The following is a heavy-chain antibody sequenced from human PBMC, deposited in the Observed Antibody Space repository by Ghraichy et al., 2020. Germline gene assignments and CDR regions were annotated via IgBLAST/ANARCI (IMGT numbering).Heavy chain of an antibody. Sequence: GSLRLSCAASGFTVTSYAMHWVRQAPGKGLEWVAFISYDGNHKYSADSVRGRFAISRDNSNNTLYLQMNSLRAEDTAVYSCVRHGRVSPYLDLWGRRTLGTVP. V-gene: IGHV3-30*09. D-gene: IGHD2-15*01. CDR2: ISYDGNHK. J-gene: IGHJ2*01. CDR3: VRHGRVSPYLDL. CDR1: GFTVTSYA.